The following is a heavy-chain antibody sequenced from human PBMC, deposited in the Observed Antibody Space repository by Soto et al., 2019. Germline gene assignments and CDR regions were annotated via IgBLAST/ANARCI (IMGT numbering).Heavy chain of an antibody. CDR2: ISWNSGSI. Sequence: GGSLRLSCAASGFTFDDYAMHWVRQAPGKGLEWVSGISWNSGSIGYADSVKGRFTISRDNAKNSLYLQMNSLRAEDTALYYCAKDRRSSSWYYFDYWGQGTLVTVSS. D-gene: IGHD6-13*01. CDR3: AKDRRSSSWYYFDY. V-gene: IGHV3-9*01. CDR1: GFTFDDYA. J-gene: IGHJ4*02.